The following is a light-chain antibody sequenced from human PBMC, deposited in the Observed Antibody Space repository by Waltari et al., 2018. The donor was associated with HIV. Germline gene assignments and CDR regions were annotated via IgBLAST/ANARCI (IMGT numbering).Light chain of an antibody. CDR2: WAS. Sequence: DTVMTQSPESLAVSMGERATINCKSSQSVLYNSNSRNYLAWYQQIPGQPPKLLISWASTRESGVPDRFSGSGSGTDFTLTISSLQAEDVGVYYCQQYLWIPPTFGPGTKVEIK. CDR3: QQYLWIPPT. CDR1: QSVLYNSNSRNY. V-gene: IGKV4-1*01. J-gene: IGKJ1*01.